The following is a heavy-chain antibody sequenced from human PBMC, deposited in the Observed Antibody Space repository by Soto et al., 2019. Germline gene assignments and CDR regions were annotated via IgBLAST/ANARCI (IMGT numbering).Heavy chain of an antibody. CDR3: ASYGYSSSPYYYYGMDV. D-gene: IGHD6-13*01. Sequence: ASVKVSCKASGYTFTGYYKHWVRQAPGQGLEWMGWINPNSGGTNYAQKFQGRVTMTRDTSISTAYMELSRLRSDDTAVYYCASYGYSSSPYYYYGMDVWGQGTPVTVSS. CDR1: GYTFTGYY. V-gene: IGHV1-2*02. CDR2: INPNSGGT. J-gene: IGHJ6*02.